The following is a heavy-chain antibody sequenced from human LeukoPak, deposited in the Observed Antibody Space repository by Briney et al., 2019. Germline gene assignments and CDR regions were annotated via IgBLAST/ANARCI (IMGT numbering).Heavy chain of an antibody. CDR2: INHSGST. V-gene: IGHV4-34*01. Sequence: PSETLSLTCAVYGGSFSGYYWSWIRQPPGKGLEWIGEINHSGSTNYNPSLKSRVTISVDTSKSQVSLNLNSVTAADTAVYYCARGYSSGWNGRVAFDPWGQGTLVTVSS. CDR3: ARGYSSGWNGRVAFDP. CDR1: GGSFSGYY. D-gene: IGHD6-19*01. J-gene: IGHJ5*02.